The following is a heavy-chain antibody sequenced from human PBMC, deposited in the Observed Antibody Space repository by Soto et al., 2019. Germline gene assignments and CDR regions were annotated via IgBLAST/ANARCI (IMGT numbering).Heavy chain of an antibody. CDR3: ARAVRGYSGYENFDY. J-gene: IGHJ4*02. D-gene: IGHD5-12*01. Sequence: PSETLSLTCTVSGGSISSGDYYWSWIRQPPGKGLEWTGYIYYSGSTYYNPSLKSRVTISVDTSKNQFSLKLSSVTAADTAVYYCARAVRGYSGYENFDYWGQGTLVTVPQ. CDR2: IYYSGST. V-gene: IGHV4-30-4*01. CDR1: GGSISSGDYY.